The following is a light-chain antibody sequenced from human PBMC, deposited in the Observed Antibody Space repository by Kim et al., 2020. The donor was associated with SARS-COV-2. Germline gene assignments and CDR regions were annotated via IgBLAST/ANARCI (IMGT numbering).Light chain of an antibody. CDR2: NNE. J-gene: IGLJ3*02. CDR3: SACDDALNGPV. V-gene: IGLV1-44*01. CDR1: STGLGRNT. Sequence: GERSTISCSARSTGLGRNTVNWFQQLPRTAPKLIIYNNEQRPSGVRDRVSGSTSNTADTLASSGLRSGDEADYVCSACDDALNGPVFGGGTQVTVL.